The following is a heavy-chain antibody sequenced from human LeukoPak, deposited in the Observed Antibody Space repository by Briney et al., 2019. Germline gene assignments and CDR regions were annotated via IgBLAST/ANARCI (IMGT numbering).Heavy chain of an antibody. CDR1: GLSFSDYY. J-gene: IGHJ4*02. D-gene: IGHD3-16*02. CDR2: ISNSGSAI. CDR3: ARGSFLITFGGFIG. V-gene: IGHV3-11*04. Sequence: GGSLRLSCEVSGLSFSDYYMSWIRQAPGKGLQWVSYISNSGSAIYYADSVKGRSTISRDNAKNSVYLEMNSLRAEDTAVYYCARGSFLITFGGFIGWGQGTLVTVSS.